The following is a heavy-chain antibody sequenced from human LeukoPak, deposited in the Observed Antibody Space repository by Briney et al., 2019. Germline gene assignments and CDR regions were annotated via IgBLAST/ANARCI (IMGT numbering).Heavy chain of an antibody. Sequence: PGGSLRLSCAASGFTFSTYAMNWVRQAPGKGLEWVSTISGSTGSTYYADSVQARFTISRDNSKNTLYLQMSSLRAEDTAVYYCAKPYRFCSSTSCYLFFDYWGQGTLVTVSS. CDR1: GFTFSTYA. CDR3: AKPYRFCSSTSCYLFFDY. D-gene: IGHD2-2*01. J-gene: IGHJ4*02. CDR2: ISGSTGST. V-gene: IGHV3-23*01.